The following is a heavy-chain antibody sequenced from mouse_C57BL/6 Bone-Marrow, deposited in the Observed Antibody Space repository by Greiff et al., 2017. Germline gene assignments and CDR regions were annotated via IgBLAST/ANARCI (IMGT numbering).Heavy chain of an antibody. CDR1: GYTFTSYT. CDR2: INPSSGYT. J-gene: IGHJ3*01. Sequence: VKLQESGAELARPGASVKMSCKASGYTFTSYTMHWVKQWPGQGLEWIGYINPSSGYTKYNQKFKDKATLTADKSSSTAYMQLSSLTSEDSAVYYCARSVWGFAYWGQGTLVTVSA. V-gene: IGHV1-4*01. D-gene: IGHD2-10*02. CDR3: ARSVWGFAY.